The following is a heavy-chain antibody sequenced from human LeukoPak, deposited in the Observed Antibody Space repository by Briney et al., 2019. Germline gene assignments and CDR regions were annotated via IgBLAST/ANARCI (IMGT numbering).Heavy chain of an antibody. Sequence: GASVKVSCKASGYTFTGYYMHWVRQAPGQGLEWMGWINPNTGGTDYAQKFQGRVTMTRDTTISTAYMELSRLTFDDTAVYYCASYPRYISSPPFDYWGQGTLVTVSS. CDR1: GYTFTGYY. D-gene: IGHD5-12*01. V-gene: IGHV1-2*02. CDR2: INPNTGGT. J-gene: IGHJ4*02. CDR3: ASYPRYISSPPFDY.